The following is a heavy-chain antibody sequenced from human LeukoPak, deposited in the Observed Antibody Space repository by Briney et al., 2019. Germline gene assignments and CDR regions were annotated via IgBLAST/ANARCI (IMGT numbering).Heavy chain of an antibody. CDR3: AREASSWYVPIDY. V-gene: IGHV1-2*06. CDR2: INPDSGGT. Sequence: ASVKVSCKASGYTFTGYYMHWVRQAPGQGLECMGRINPDSGGTNYAQKFQGRVTMTRDTSISTAYMELSRLRSDDTAVYYCAREASSWYVPIDYWGQGTLVTVSS. CDR1: GYTFTGYY. J-gene: IGHJ4*02. D-gene: IGHD6-13*01.